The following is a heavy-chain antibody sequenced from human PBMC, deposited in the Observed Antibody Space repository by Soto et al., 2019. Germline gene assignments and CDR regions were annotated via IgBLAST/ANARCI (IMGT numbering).Heavy chain of an antibody. J-gene: IGHJ5*02. CDR3: ARVVSSVTPGWDWFDP. Sequence: QVQLMQSGAEVKKPGASVKVSCKASGYTFTSYGISSVRQAPGQGLEWMGWISAYNGNTNYAQKLQGRVTLTTDTSTSTACMERRSLRSDATAVYYCARVVSSVTPGWDWFDPWGQGTLVTVSS. D-gene: IGHD4-4*01. V-gene: IGHV1-18*01. CDR1: GYTFTSYG. CDR2: ISAYNGNT.